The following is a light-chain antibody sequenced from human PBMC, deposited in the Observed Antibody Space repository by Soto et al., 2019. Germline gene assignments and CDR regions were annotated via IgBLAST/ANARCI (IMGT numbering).Light chain of an antibody. V-gene: IGKV1-6*01. CDR2: AAA. CDR3: LQDYIYPLT. Sequence: AIQMTQSPSSLSASVVDRVTITCRASQGIRNDLGWYQQKPGKAPTLLIYAAASLQSGVPSRFNGSGYGTDFTLNISSLKREDCAAYYCLQDYIYPLTFGQGTKVEIK. J-gene: IGKJ1*01. CDR1: QGIRND.